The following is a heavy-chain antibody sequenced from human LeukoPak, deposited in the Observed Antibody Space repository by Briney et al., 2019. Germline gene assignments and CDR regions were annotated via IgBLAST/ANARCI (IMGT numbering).Heavy chain of an antibody. D-gene: IGHD5-24*01. J-gene: IGHJ4*02. CDR2: MQFNGNS. Sequence: PSETLSLTCSVSGDSISTYHWNWIRKPPGKGLEWIGYMQFNGNSNYNPSLKNRVNIFVDMSKNQFSLKLSSVTAADTAVYYCAGFRGIQRGGYILYWGQGTLVTVSS. CDR1: GDSISTYH. V-gene: IGHV4-59*12. CDR3: AGFRGIQRGGYILY.